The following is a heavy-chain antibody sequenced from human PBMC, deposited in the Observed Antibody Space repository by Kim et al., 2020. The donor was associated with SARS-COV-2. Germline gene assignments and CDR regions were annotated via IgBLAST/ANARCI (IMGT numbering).Heavy chain of an antibody. V-gene: IGHV3-30*04. Sequence: GGSLRLSCAASGFTFSSYAMHWVRQAPGKGLEWVAVISYDGSNKYYADSVKGRFTISRDNSKNTLYLQMNSLRAEDTAGYYCARDRPHYGDTGVLDYYYYGMDVWGQGTTGTVSS. CDR1: GFTFSSYA. J-gene: IGHJ6*02. CDR3: ARDRPHYGDTGVLDYYYYGMDV. D-gene: IGHD4-17*01. CDR2: ISYDGSNK.